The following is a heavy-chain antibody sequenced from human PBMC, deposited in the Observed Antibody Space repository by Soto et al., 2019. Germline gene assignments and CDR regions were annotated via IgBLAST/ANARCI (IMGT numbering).Heavy chain of an antibody. J-gene: IGHJ4*02. V-gene: IGHV1-69*13. CDR2: IIPIFGTA. CDR1: GGTFTSYY. D-gene: IGHD5-12*01. Sequence: ASVKVSCKASGGTFTSYYMSWGRQAPGQGLEWMGGIIPIFGTANYAQKFQGRVTITADESTSTAYMELSSLRSEDTAVYYCARYSGYDSGLDYWGQGTLVTVSS. CDR3: ARYSGYDSGLDY.